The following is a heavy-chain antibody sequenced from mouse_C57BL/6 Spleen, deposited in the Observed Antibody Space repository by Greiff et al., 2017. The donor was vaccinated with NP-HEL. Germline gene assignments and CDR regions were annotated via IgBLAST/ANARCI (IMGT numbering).Heavy chain of an antibody. CDR3: ARSTMAFAY. CDR2: ISYDGSN. V-gene: IGHV3-6*01. Sequence: ESGPGLVKPSQSLSLTCSVTGYSITSGYYWNWIRQFPGNKLEWMGYISYDGSNNYNPSLKNRISITRDTSKNQFFLKLNSVTTEDTATYYCARSTMAFAYWGQGTLVTVSA. J-gene: IGHJ3*01. D-gene: IGHD2-1*01. CDR1: GYSITSGYY.